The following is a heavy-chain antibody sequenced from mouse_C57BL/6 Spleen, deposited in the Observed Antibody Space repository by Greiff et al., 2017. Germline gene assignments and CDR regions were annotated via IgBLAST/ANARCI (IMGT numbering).Heavy chain of an antibody. V-gene: IGHV1-18*01. D-gene: IGHD2-4*01. Sequence: EVQLQQSGPELVKPGASVKIPCKASGYTFTDYNMDWVKQSHGKSLEWIGDINPNNGGTIYNQKFKGKATLTVHKSSSTAYMELSSLTSEDTAVYYCARREGYDYDGEYYFDYWGQGTTLTVSS. J-gene: IGHJ2*01. CDR2: INPNNGGT. CDR1: GYTFTDYN. CDR3: ARREGYDYDGEYYFDY.